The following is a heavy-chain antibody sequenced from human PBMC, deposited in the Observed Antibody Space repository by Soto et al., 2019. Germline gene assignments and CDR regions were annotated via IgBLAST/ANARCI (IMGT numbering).Heavy chain of an antibody. CDR3: AREMIAWSCIRCLDP. J-gene: IGHJ5*02. V-gene: IGHV3-21*01. CDR2: ISSSSSYI. CDR1: GFTFSSYS. Sequence: PGGSLRLSCAASGFTFSSYSMNWVRQAPGKGLEWVSSISSSSSYIYYADSVKGRFTISRDNAKNSLYLQMNSLRAEDTAVYYCAREMIAWSCIRCLDPWGQGTMVTVYS. D-gene: IGHD3-22*01.